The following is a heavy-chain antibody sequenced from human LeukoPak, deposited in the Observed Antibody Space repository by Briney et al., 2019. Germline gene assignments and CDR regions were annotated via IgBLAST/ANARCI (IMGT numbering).Heavy chain of an antibody. CDR3: ARDLVPAAIIHYYYYMDV. CDR1: GGTFSSYA. V-gene: IGHV1-69*13. D-gene: IGHD2-2*01. CDR2: IIPIFGTA. J-gene: IGHJ6*03. Sequence: ASVKVSCKASGGTFSSYAISWVRQAPGQGLEWMGGIIPIFGTANYAQKFQGRVTITADESTSTAYMELSSLRSEDTAVYYCARDLVPAAIIHYYYYMDVWGKGTTVTVSS.